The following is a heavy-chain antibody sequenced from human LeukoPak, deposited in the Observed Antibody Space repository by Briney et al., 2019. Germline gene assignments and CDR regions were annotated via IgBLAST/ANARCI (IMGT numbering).Heavy chain of an antibody. Sequence: GGSLRLSCAASGFSFSRNGMHWVRQAPGKGLEWVAVISYDGSDKYHADSVKGRFTISRDNSKNTLYLQMNSLRAEDTAVYYCAKMGLRYFDWPPVSDAFDIWGQGTMVTVSS. CDR2: ISYDGSDK. CDR3: AKMGLRYFDWPPVSDAFDI. J-gene: IGHJ3*02. D-gene: IGHD3-9*01. V-gene: IGHV3-30*18. CDR1: GFSFSRNG.